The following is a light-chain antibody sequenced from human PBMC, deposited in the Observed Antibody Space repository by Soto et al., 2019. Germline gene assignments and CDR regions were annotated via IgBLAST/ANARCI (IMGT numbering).Light chain of an antibody. CDR3: LQDYNYPRT. CDR2: KAS. V-gene: IGKV1-5*03. J-gene: IGKJ1*01. CDR1: QTISSW. Sequence: DIQMTQSPSTLSGSVGDRVTITCRASQTISSWLAWYQQEPGKAPKLLIYKASTLKSGVPSRFSGSGSGTEFTLTISSLQPDDFAIYYCLQDYNYPRTFGQGTKVDIK.